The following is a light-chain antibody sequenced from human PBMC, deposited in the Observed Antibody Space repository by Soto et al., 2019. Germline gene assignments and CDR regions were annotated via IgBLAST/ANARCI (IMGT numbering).Light chain of an antibody. CDR2: GAF. V-gene: IGKV3D-20*02. CDR1: QSVSSSY. CDR3: QQRNIWPPVT. J-gene: IGKJ5*01. Sequence: ESVLTQSPGTLSLSPGERAALSCRASQSVSSSYLAWYQQKSGQAPRLLIYGAFNRAPGIPARFSGSGSGTDFTLTISSLEPEDFAVYYCQQRNIWPPVTFGQGTRLEIK.